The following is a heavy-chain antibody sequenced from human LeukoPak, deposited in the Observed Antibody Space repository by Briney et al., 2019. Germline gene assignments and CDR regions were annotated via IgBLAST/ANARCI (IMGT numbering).Heavy chain of an antibody. V-gene: IGHV4-4*02. CDR3: ARLEDWFDP. Sequence: SETLSLTCAVSGGSISSTNWWSWVRQSPGKGLEWIGEIYHSGSTNYNPSLKSRVTISVDTSKNQFSLKLSSVTAADTAVYYCARLEDWFDPWGQGTLVTVSS. CDR2: IYHSGST. D-gene: IGHD6-6*01. CDR1: GGSISSTNW. J-gene: IGHJ5*02.